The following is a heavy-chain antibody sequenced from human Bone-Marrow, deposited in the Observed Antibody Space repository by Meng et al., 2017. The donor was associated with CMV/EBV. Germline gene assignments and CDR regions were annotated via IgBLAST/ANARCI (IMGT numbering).Heavy chain of an antibody. D-gene: IGHD3-3*01. CDR2: ISYDGSNK. Sequence: LSLTCAASGSTFSSYTMHWVRQAPGKGLEWVAVISYDGSNKYYADSVKGRFTISRDNSKNTLYLQMNSLRSEDTAVYYCARDVQLRDYDFWSGYQPDPYYYYYGMDVWGQGTTVTVSS. CDR3: ARDVQLRDYDFWSGYQPDPYYYYYGMDV. CDR1: GSTFSSYT. V-gene: IGHV3-30-3*01. J-gene: IGHJ6*02.